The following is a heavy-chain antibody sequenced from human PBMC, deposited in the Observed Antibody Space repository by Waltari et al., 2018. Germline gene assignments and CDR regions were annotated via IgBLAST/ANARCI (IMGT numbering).Heavy chain of an antibody. CDR3: AKAQRLYYYDSSGYYFDY. V-gene: IGHV3-23*01. CDR2: ISGSGGST. J-gene: IGHJ4*02. Sequence: EVQLLESGGGLVQPGGSLRLSCAASGFTFRSYAMSWVRPAPGKGLEWVSAISGSGGSTYYADSVKGRFTISRDNSKNTLYLQMNSLRAEDTAVYYCAKAQRLYYYDSSGYYFDYWGQGTLVTVSS. CDR1: GFTFRSYA. D-gene: IGHD3-22*01.